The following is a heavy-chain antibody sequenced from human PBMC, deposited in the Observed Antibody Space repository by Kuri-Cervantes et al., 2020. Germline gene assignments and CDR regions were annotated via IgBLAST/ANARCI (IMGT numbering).Heavy chain of an antibody. Sequence: GGSLRLSCAASGFTFDDYAMHWVRQAPGKGLEWVANIKEDGSEKYYVDSVKGRFTISRDTSKNTVYLQVNSLRAEDTAVYYCAKCGFYCTGTTCASYFDYWGQGTLVTVSS. CDR3: AKCGFYCTGTTCASYFDY. J-gene: IGHJ4*02. CDR2: IKEDGSEK. D-gene: IGHD2-8*02. CDR1: GFTFDDYA. V-gene: IGHV3-7*03.